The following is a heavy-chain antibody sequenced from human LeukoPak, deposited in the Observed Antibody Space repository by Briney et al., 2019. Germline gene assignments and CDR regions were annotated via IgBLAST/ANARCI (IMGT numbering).Heavy chain of an antibody. CDR1: GFTFSSYA. V-gene: IGHV3-64*01. Sequence: GGSLRLSCAASGFTFSSYAMHWVRQAPGKGLEYVSAISSNGGSTYYANSVKGRFTISRDNSKNTLYLQMGSLRAEDMAVYYCARFGSSYYCYYMDVWGKGTTVTVSS. J-gene: IGHJ6*03. CDR3: ARFGSSYYCYYMDV. D-gene: IGHD6-6*01. CDR2: ISSNGGST.